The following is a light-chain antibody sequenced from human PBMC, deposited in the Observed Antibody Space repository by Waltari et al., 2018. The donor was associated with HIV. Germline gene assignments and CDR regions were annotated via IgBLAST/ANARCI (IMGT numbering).Light chain of an antibody. V-gene: IGLV1-40*01. J-gene: IGLJ1*01. CDR3: QSYDSSLEV. Sequence: QSVLTQPPSGSGAPGQRVTISCTGSSPNIGAGYDVHWYQQLPGTAPKLLIYGNSNRPSGVPDRFSGSKSGTAASLAITGLQAEDEADYYCQSYDSSLEVFATGTKVTVL. CDR1: SPNIGAGYD. CDR2: GNS.